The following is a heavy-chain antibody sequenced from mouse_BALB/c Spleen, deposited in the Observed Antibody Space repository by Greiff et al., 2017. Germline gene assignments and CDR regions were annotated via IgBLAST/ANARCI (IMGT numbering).Heavy chain of an antibody. CDR1: GFTFSNYW. CDR2: IRLKSNNYAT. CDR3: TRITTGYYYAMDY. D-gene: IGHD1-1*01. V-gene: IGHV6-6*02. J-gene: IGHJ4*01. Sequence: EVQRVESGGGLVQPGGSMKLSCVASGFTFSNYWMNWVRQSPEKGLEWVAEIRLKSNNYATHYAESVKGRFTISRDDSKSSVYLQMNNLRAEDTGIYYCTRITTGYYYAMDYWGQGTSVTVSS.